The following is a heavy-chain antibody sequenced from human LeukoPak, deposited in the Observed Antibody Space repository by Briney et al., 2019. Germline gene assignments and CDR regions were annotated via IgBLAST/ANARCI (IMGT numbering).Heavy chain of an antibody. J-gene: IGHJ4*02. CDR1: GFTFSSYS. CDR2: ISSSSSYI. Sequence: PGGSLRLSCAASGFTFSSYSMNWVRQAPEKGLEWVSSISSSSSYIYYADSVKGRFTISRDNAKNSLYLQMNSLRAEDTAVYYCARDYIEDSYYDSSGPTSHFDYWGQGTLVTVSS. CDR3: ARDYIEDSYYDSSGPTSHFDY. D-gene: IGHD3-22*01. V-gene: IGHV3-21*01.